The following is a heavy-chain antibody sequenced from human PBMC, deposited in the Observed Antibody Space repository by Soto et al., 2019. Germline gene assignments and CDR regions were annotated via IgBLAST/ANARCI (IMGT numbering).Heavy chain of an antibody. Sequence: GGSLRLSCAASGFTFSSYAMSWVRQAPGKGLEWVSAISGSGGSTYYADSVKGRFTISRDDSKSIAYLQMNSVKTEDTAVYYCARGGAGWETHPYYFDYWGQGTLVTVSS. D-gene: IGHD1-26*01. CDR2: ISGSGGST. V-gene: IGHV3-23*01. CDR1: GFTFSSYA. J-gene: IGHJ4*02. CDR3: ARGGAGWETHPYYFDY.